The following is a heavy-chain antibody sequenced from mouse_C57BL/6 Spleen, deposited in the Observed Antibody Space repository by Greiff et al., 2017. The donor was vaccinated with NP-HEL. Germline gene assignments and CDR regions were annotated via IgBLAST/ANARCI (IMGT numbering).Heavy chain of an antibody. V-gene: IGHV7-3*01. D-gene: IGHD1-1*01. J-gene: IGHJ2*01. CDR3: ARSPFSQYYGSSLDY. Sequence: EVKLMESGGGLVQPGGSLSLSCAASGFTFTDYYMSWVRQPPGKALEWLGFIRNKANGYTTEYSASVKGRFTISRDNSQSILYLQMNALRAEDSATYYCARSPFSQYYGSSLDYWGQGTTLTVSS. CDR1: GFTFTDYY. CDR2: IRNKANGYTT.